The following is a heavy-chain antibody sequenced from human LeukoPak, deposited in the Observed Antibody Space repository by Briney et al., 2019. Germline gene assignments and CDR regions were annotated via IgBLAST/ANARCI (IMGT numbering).Heavy chain of an antibody. V-gene: IGHV4-59*08. CDR1: GGSISSYY. Sequence: SETLSLTCTVSGGSISSYYWSWIRQPPGKGLEWIGYIYYSGSTNYNPSLMSRVTISVDTSKNQFSLKLSSVTAADTAVYYCAGQGVAAAGTSRLDYWGQGTLVTVSS. J-gene: IGHJ4*02. CDR2: IYYSGST. CDR3: AGQGVAAAGTSRLDY. D-gene: IGHD6-13*01.